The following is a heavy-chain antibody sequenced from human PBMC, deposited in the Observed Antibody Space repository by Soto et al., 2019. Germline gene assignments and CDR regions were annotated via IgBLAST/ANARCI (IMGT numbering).Heavy chain of an antibody. CDR1: GYTLTELS. CDR2: FDPEDGET. D-gene: IGHD2-21*02. V-gene: IGHV1-24*01. Sequence: ASVKVSGKVSGYTLTELSMHWVRQAPGKGLEWMGGFDPEDGETIYAQKFQGRVTMTEDTSTDTAYMELSSLRSEDTAVYYCATAVVVVTAIPDYFDYWGQGTLVTVSS. CDR3: ATAVVVVTAIPDYFDY. J-gene: IGHJ4*02.